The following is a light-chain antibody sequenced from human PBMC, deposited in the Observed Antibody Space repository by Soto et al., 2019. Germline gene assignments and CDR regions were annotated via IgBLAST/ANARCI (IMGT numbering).Light chain of an antibody. V-gene: IGKV3-11*01. Sequence: IVLTQSPATLSLSPGERATLSCRASQSVSRYLAWYQQKPGQAPRLLIYDASNRAPGIPARFSGSGSGTDFTLTISSLEPEDFAVYYCQQRSSWPITFGQGTRLEIK. CDR3: QQRSSWPIT. CDR2: DAS. CDR1: QSVSRY. J-gene: IGKJ5*01.